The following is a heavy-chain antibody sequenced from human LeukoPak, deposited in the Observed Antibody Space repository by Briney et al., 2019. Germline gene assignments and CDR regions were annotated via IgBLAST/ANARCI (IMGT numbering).Heavy chain of an antibody. J-gene: IGHJ6*03. CDR2: IYYSGST. CDR1: GGSISSGGYS. V-gene: IGHV4-30-4*07. CDR3: ARDLRLPDYYYYMDV. Sequence: SETLSLTCTVSGGSISSGGYSWSWIRQPPGKGLEWIGYIYYSGSTYYNPSLKSRVTISVDTSKNQFSLKLSSVTAADTAVYYCARDLRLPDYYYYMDVWGKGTTVTVSS.